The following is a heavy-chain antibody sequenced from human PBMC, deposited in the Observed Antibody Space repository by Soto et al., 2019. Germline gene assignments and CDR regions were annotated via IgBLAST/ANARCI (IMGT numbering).Heavy chain of an antibody. V-gene: IGHV3-23*01. CDR2: ISGSGGST. CDR3: AKGVYSNYFRTLYYFDY. Sequence: SGGSLRLSCAASGFTFSSYAMSWVRQAPGKGLEWVSAISGSGGSTYYADSVKGRFTISRDNSKNTLYLQMDSLRAEDTAVYYCAKGVYSNYFRTLYYFDYWGQGTLVTVSS. CDR1: GFTFSSYA. D-gene: IGHD4-4*01. J-gene: IGHJ4*02.